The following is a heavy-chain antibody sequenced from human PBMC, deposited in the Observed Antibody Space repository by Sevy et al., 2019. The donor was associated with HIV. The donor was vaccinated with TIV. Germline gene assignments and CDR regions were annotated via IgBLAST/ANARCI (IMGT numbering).Heavy chain of an antibody. CDR2: VRSKGDGGTA. V-gene: IGHV3-15*01. CDR3: TTEGAD. Sequence: GGSLRLSCAASGFSFSDAWLSWVRQVPGRGREWVGRVRSKGDGGTAEYAAPVKGRFTIARDDSKNTMYVQMNNLKNEDTGIYYCTTEGADWGQGTLVTVSS. CDR1: GFSFSDAW. J-gene: IGHJ1*01.